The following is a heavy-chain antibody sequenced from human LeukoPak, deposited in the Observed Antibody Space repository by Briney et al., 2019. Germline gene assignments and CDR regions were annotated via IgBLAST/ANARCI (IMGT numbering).Heavy chain of an antibody. V-gene: IGHV1-69*01. Sequence: SVKVSCKASGGTFSSYAISWVRQAPGQGLERMGGIIPIFGTANYAQKFQGRVTITADESTSTAYMELSSLRSEDTAVYYCARVVPVVPAATSWFDPWGQGTLVTVSS. CDR2: IIPIFGTA. D-gene: IGHD2-2*01. CDR3: ARVVPVVPAATSWFDP. CDR1: GGTFSSYA. J-gene: IGHJ5*02.